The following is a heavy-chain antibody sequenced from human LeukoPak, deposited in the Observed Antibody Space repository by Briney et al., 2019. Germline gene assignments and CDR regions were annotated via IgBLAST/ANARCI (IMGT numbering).Heavy chain of an antibody. CDR2: IYSGGST. D-gene: IGHD3-22*01. CDR3: ARTHYYYDSSDNWFDP. J-gene: IGHJ5*02. CDR1: GFTVSSNY. Sequence: GGSLRLSCAASGFTVSSNYMSWVRQAPGKGLEWVSVIYSGGSTYYADSVKGRFTISRDNSKNTLYLQMNSLRAEDTAVYYCARTHYYYDSSDNWFDPWGQGTLVTVSS. V-gene: IGHV3-53*01.